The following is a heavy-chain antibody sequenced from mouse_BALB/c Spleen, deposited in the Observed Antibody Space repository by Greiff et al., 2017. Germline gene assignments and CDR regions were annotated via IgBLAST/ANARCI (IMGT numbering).Heavy chain of an antibody. CDR2: IYPGNSDT. CDR1: GYTFTSYW. Sequence: VQLQQSGTVLARPGASVKMSCKASGYTFTSYWMHWVKQRPGQGLEWIGAIYPGNSDTSYNQKFKGKAKLTAVTSTSTAYMELSSLTNEDSAVYYCTRKEHHYGSSQYYFDYWGQGTTLTVSS. J-gene: IGHJ2*01. D-gene: IGHD1-1*01. V-gene: IGHV1-5*01. CDR3: TRKEHHYGSSQYYFDY.